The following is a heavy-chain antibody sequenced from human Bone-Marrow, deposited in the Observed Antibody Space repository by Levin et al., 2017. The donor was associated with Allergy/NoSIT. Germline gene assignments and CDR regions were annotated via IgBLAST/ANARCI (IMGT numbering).Heavy chain of an antibody. V-gene: IGHV4-59*01. Sequence: LSQTLSLTCTVSGGSISTYYWSWIRQPPEKRLEWIGYIYYSGSTKYNPSLKSRVTLLVDTSKNLFSLTLSSVTAADSAVYFCARAIPSGGNSYYYYYMDVWGKGTTVTVSS. D-gene: IGHD4-23*01. CDR1: GGSISTYY. CDR2: IYYSGST. J-gene: IGHJ6*03. CDR3: ARAIPSGGNSYYYYYMDV.